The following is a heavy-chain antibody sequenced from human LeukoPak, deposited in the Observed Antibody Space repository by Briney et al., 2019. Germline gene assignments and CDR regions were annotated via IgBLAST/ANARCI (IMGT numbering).Heavy chain of an antibody. CDR3: ARVDYDSSGYYYGGFDY. Sequence: QPGRSLRLSCAASGFTFSSYAMHWVRQAPGKGLEWVAVISYDGSNKYYADSVKGRFTISRDNFKNTLYLQMNSLRAEDTAVYYCARVDYDSSGYYYGGFDYWGQGTLVTVSS. CDR1: GFTFSSYA. CDR2: ISYDGSNK. J-gene: IGHJ4*02. D-gene: IGHD3-22*01. V-gene: IGHV3-30-3*01.